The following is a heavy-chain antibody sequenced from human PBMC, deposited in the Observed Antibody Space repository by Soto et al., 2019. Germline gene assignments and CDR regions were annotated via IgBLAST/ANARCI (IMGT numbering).Heavy chain of an antibody. Sequence: GGSLRLSCTAAVFTFGYYSVIWVRQAPGKGLEWVGFIRSQAYGGTTEYAASVKGRFTISRDDSKSIAYLQMNSLKTEDTAVYYCMGSGVAAAGYYGMDVWGQGTTVTVSS. D-gene: IGHD6-13*01. CDR3: MGSGVAAAGYYGMDV. CDR1: VFTFGYYS. V-gene: IGHV3-49*04. CDR2: IRSQAYGGTT. J-gene: IGHJ6*02.